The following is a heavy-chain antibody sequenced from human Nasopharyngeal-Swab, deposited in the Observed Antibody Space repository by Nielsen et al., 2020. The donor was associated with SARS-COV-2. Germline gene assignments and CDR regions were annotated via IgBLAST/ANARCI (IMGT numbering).Heavy chain of an antibody. CDR1: RFTFSSYA. J-gene: IGHJ4*02. Sequence: GESLKISCAASRFTFSSYAMSWVRQAPRKGLEWVSAISGSGGSTYYADSVKGRFTISRDNSKNTLYLQMNSLRAEDTAVYYCAKRPYCGSNSCYYYFDYWGQGTLVTVSS. D-gene: IGHD2-2*01. V-gene: IGHV3-23*01. CDR2: ISGSGGST. CDR3: AKRPYCGSNSCYYYFDY.